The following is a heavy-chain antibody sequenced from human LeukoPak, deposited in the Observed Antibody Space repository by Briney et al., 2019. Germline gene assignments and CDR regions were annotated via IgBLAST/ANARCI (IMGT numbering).Heavy chain of an antibody. V-gene: IGHV3-48*03. D-gene: IGHD3-10*01. J-gene: IGHJ3*02. CDR3: ARDHKYYNGCDI. Sequence: GGSLRLSCAASGFTFSSYDMNWVRQAPGKGREWVSYISSRGTTMYYADSVKGRFTSSRDNAGNSLYLHMSSLRADDTAVYYCARDHKYYNGCDIWGRGTMVTVSS. CDR2: ISSRGTTM. CDR1: GFTFSSYD.